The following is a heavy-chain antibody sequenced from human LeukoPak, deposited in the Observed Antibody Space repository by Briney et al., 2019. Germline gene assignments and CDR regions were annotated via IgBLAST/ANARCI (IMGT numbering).Heavy chain of an antibody. CDR2: IYPGDSDT. Sequence: GESLKISCKASGYSFTNYWIGWVRQMPGKGLEWMGIIYPGDSDTRYSPSFQGQVTISADKSISTAYLQWSSLKASDTAMYYCARLPRDASYYFDYWGQGTLVTVSS. D-gene: IGHD3-16*02. V-gene: IGHV5-51*01. J-gene: IGHJ4*02. CDR1: GYSFTNYW. CDR3: ARLPRDASYYFDY.